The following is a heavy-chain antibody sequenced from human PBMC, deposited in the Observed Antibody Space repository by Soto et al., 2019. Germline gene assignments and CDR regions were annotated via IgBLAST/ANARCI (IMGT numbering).Heavy chain of an antibody. CDR3: ARGGGSFSY. D-gene: IGHD1-26*01. CDR2: ITSSSSHI. J-gene: IGHJ4*02. V-gene: IGHV3-21*01. CDR1: GFSFSDSG. Sequence: EVQLVESGGGLVKPGGSLRLSCVASGFSFSDSGMHWVRQAPGKGLEWVSSITSSSSHISYADSVKGRFTISRDNAQKTLYLEVNSLRTEDTAVYYCARGGGSFSYWGQGTLVTVSS.